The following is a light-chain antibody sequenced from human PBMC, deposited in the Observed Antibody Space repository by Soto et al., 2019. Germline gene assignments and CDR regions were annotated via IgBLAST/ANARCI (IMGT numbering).Light chain of an antibody. CDR2: DAS. CDR1: QSVSSN. V-gene: IGKV3-11*01. Sequence: IMMTQSPATLSVSPGEGATLSCRASQSVSSNLAWYQHKPGQAPRLLIYDASNRATGIPARFSGSGSGTDFTLTISSLEPEDFAVYYCQQRSNWPPITFGQGTRLEIK. J-gene: IGKJ5*01. CDR3: QQRSNWPPIT.